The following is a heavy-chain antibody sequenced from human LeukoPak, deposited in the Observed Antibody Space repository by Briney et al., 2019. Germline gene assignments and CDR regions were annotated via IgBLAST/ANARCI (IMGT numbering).Heavy chain of an antibody. Sequence: PGGSLRLSCVGSGFTFSSHAMHWVRQAPGKGLEYVSAISSNGGSTYYADSVKGRFTISRDNSKNTLYLQMSSLRAEDTAVYYCVKDPAYSSSWLKAAYFQHWGQGTLVTVSS. CDR3: VKDPAYSSSWLKAAYFQH. CDR1: GFTFSSHA. CDR2: ISSNGGST. D-gene: IGHD6-13*01. V-gene: IGHV3-64D*06. J-gene: IGHJ1*01.